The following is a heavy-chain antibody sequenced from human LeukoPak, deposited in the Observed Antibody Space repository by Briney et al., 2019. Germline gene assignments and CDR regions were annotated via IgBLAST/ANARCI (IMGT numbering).Heavy chain of an antibody. D-gene: IGHD3-3*01. CDR2: INHSGST. CDR1: GGSFSGYY. Sequence: SETLSLTCAVYGGSFSGYYWSWIRQPPGKGLEWIGEINHSGSTNYNPSLKSRVTISVDTSKNQFSLKLSSVTAADTAVYYCARQGSNDFWSGHNWFDPWGQGTLVTVSS. V-gene: IGHV4-34*01. J-gene: IGHJ5*02. CDR3: ARQGSNDFWSGHNWFDP.